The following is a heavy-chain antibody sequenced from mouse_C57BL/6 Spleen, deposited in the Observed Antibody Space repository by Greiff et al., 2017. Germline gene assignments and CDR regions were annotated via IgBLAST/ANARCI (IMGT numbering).Heavy chain of an antibody. J-gene: IGHJ1*03. D-gene: IGHD1-1*01. CDR2: IDPSDSYT. CDR1: GYTFTSYW. CDR3: ARDHYYGSSHWYFDV. V-gene: IGHV1-69*01. Sequence: QVQLKQPGAELVMPGASVKLSCKASGYTFTSYWMHWVKQRPGQGLEWIGEIDPSDSYTNYNQKFKGKSTLTVDKSSSTAYMQLSSLTSEDSAVYYCARDHYYGSSHWYFDVWGTGTTVTVSS.